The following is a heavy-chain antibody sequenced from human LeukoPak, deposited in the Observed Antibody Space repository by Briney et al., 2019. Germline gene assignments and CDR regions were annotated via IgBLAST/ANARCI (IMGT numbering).Heavy chain of an antibody. CDR3: AREGYCSSTSCPEDY. J-gene: IGHJ4*02. CDR1: GGTFSSYA. V-gene: IGHV1-69*04. CDR2: IIPILGIA. Sequence: SVKVSCKASGGTFSSYAISWVRQAPGQGLEWMGRIIPILGIANYAQKFQGRVTITADESTSTAYMELSSLRSEDTAVYYCAREGYCSSTSCPEDYWGQGTLVTVSS. D-gene: IGHD2-2*01.